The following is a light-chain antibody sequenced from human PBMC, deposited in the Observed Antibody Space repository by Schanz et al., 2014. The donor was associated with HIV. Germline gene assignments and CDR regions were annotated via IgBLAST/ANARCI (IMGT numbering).Light chain of an antibody. J-gene: IGKJ1*01. CDR2: GAS. Sequence: EIVLTQSPGTLSVYPGERVTLSCRTTQIISTSLAWYQQRPGQPPRLLVYGASSRAAGIPDRFSGSGSGTDFTLTINRLEPEDFAVYYCQQYGVSPPWTFGQGTKVEIK. CDR3: QQYGVSPPWT. CDR1: QIISTS. V-gene: IGKV3-20*01.